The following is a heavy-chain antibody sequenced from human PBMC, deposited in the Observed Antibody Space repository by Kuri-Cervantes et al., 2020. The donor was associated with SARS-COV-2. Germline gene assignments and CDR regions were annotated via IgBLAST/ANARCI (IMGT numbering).Heavy chain of an antibody. D-gene: IGHD6-19*01. J-gene: IGHJ4*02. V-gene: IGHV3-52*01. CDR3: ANLQQWLVGGYFDY. Sequence: GGSLRLSCAASGFTFSSSWMHWVCQAPEKGLEWVADIKCDGSEKYYVDSVKGRLTISRDNAKNSLYLQVNSLRAEDMTVYYCANLQQWLVGGYFDYWGQGTLVTVSS. CDR2: IKCDGSEK. CDR1: GFTFSSSW.